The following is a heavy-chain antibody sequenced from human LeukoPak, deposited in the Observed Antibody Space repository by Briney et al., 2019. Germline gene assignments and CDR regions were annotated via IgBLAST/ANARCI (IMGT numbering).Heavy chain of an antibody. D-gene: IGHD3-22*01. CDR3: TSVVFSSSGSHY. J-gene: IGHJ4*02. V-gene: IGHV3-53*01. Sequence: GGSLRLSCAASGSSVSNNYMSWVRQAPGRGLAWVSVLYSGGNTYYADSVKGRFTISRDNSKNTLYLQMDSLRAEDTAVYYCTSVVFSSSGSHYWGQGTLVTVSS. CDR2: LYSGGNT. CDR1: GSSVSNNY.